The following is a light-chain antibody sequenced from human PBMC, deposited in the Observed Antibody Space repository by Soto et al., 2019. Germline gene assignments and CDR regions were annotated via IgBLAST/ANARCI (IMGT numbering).Light chain of an antibody. CDR1: SSDVGGYNY. V-gene: IGLV2-11*01. CDR2: DVS. Sequence: QSVLTQPRSVSGAPGQSVTISCTGTSSDVGGYNYVSWYQQHPGKAPKLMIYDVSKRPSGVPDRFSGSKSGNTASLTISGLQAEDGADYYCCSYAGRYTFYVFGTGTKVTVL. CDR3: CSYAGRYTFYV. J-gene: IGLJ1*01.